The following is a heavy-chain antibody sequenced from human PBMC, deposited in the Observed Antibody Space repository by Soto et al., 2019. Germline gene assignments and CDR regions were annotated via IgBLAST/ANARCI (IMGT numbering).Heavy chain of an antibody. CDR3: ARGPVVVITYFDY. CDR2: IYSGGST. CDR1: GFTVSSNY. V-gene: IGHV3-66*01. J-gene: IGHJ4*02. Sequence: EVQLVESGGGLVQPGGSLRLSCAASGFTVSSNYMSWVRQAPGKGLEWVSVIYSGGSTYYADSVKGRFTISRDNSKNTLYLQMHSMRAEDTAVHYCARGPVVVITYFDYWGQGTLVTVSS. D-gene: IGHD3-22*01.